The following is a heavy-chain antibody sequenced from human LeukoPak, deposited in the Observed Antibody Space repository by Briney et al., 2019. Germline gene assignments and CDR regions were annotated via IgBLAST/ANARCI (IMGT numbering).Heavy chain of an antibody. CDR2: FDPEDGET. Sequence: ASVKVSCTVSGYTLTELSMHWVRQAPGKGLEWMGGFDPEDGETIYAQKFQGGVTMTEDTSTDTAYMELNSLRSEDTAVYYCATGPTLGSPNWFDPWGQGTLVTVSS. CDR3: ATGPTLGSPNWFDP. D-gene: IGHD3-16*01. CDR1: GYTLTELS. J-gene: IGHJ5*02. V-gene: IGHV1-24*01.